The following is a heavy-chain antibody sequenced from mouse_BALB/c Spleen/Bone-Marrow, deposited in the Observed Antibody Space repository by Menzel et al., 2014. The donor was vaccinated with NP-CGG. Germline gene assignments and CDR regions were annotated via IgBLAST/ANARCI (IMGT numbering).Heavy chain of an antibody. V-gene: IGHV1-87*01. CDR1: GYTFTSYW. CDR2: IYPGDGDT. CDR3: ARGFPFDY. J-gene: IGHJ2*01. Sequence: QVQLKQSGAELARPGASVKLSCKASGYTFTSYWMQWVKQRPGQGLEWIGAIYPGDGDTRYTQKFKGKATLTADKSSSTAYVQLSSLASEDSAVYYCARGFPFDYWGQGTTLTVSS.